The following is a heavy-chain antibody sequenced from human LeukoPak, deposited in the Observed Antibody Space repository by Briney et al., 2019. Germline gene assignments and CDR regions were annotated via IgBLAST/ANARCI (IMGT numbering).Heavy chain of an antibody. V-gene: IGHV3-48*02. Sequence: PGGSLRLSCAASGFTFSGYSMNWVRQAPGKGLEWVSYISSTGNTIAYADSVRGRFTISRDNAKNSLYLQMNSLRDDDTAVYYCARDVEPGLWYFDYWGQGTLVTVSS. D-gene: IGHD2-21*01. CDR2: ISSTGNTI. CDR3: ARDVEPGLWYFDY. CDR1: GFTFSGYS. J-gene: IGHJ4*02.